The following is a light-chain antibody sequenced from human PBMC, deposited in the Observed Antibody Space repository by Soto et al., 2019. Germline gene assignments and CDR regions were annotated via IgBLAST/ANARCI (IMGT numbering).Light chain of an antibody. CDR2: GAS. J-gene: IGKJ4*01. CDR1: QSVSSN. V-gene: IGKV3-15*01. CDR3: QQYNNWPEIT. Sequence: EIVMTQSPATLSVSPGERATLSCRASQSVSSNLAWYQQKPGQAPRLLIYGASTRATGIPARFSGSGSGTEFTLTISSLQSEDFAVYYCQQYNNWPEITFGRGTKVEIK.